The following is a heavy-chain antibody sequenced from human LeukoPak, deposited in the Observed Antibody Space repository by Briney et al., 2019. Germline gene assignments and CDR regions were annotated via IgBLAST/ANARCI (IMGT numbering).Heavy chain of an antibody. J-gene: IGHJ3*02. CDR3: ARDSKFAFDI. V-gene: IGHV3-74*03. CDR2: IRGDGRAT. CDR1: GFIFPDYW. Sequence: GGSLRLSCAASGFIFPDYWMHWVRQAPGKELVWVARIRGDGRATTYADSVKGRFTISRDNAKNSLYLQMNSLRAEDTAVYYCARDSKFAFDIWGQGTMVTVSS.